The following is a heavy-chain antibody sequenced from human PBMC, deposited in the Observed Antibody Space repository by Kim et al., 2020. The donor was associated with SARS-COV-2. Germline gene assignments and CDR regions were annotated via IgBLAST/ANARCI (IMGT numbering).Heavy chain of an antibody. CDR1: GFTFSSYG. J-gene: IGHJ6*02. V-gene: IGHV3-30*18. D-gene: IGHD3-10*01. Sequence: GGSLRLSCAASGFTFSSYGMHWVRQAPGKGLEWVAVISYDGSNKYYADSVKGRFTISRDNSKNTLYLQMNSLRAEDTAVYYCAKSHVRGVILTWDQLSYYGMDVWGQGTTVTASS. CDR3: AKSHVRGVILTWDQLSYYGMDV. CDR2: ISYDGSNK.